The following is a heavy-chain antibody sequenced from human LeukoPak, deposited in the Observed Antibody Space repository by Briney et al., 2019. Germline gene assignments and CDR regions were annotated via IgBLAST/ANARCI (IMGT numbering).Heavy chain of an antibody. CDR3: ARPLMATVTSGSFDI. V-gene: IGHV4-4*02. Sequence: KSSETLSLTCAVSGGSISSSNWWSWVRQPPGKGLEWIGEIHHSGSTNYNPSLKSRVTISVDKSKNQFSLKLSSVTAADTAVYYCARPLMATVTSGSFDIWGQGTMVTVSS. CDR2: IHHSGST. J-gene: IGHJ3*02. CDR1: GGSISSSNW. D-gene: IGHD4-17*01.